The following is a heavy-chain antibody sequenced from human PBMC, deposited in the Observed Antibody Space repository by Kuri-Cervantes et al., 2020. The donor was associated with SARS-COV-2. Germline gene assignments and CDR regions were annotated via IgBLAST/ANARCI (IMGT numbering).Heavy chain of an antibody. CDR3: ARDYYDSSGYLVEPGDY. V-gene: IGHV4-59*11. D-gene: IGHD3-22*01. J-gene: IGHJ4*02. CDR2: IYYSGST. CDR1: GGSISSHY. Sequence: SETLSLTCTVSGGSISSHYWSWIRQPPGKGLEWIGYIYYSGSTNYNPSLKSRVTISVDTSKNQFSLKLSSVTAADTAVYYCARDYYDSSGYLVEPGDYWGQGTLVTVSS.